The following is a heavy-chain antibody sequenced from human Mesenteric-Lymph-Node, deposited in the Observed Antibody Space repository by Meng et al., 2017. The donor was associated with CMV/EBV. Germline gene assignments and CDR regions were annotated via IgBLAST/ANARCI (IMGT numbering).Heavy chain of an antibody. J-gene: IGHJ3*02. V-gene: IGHV5-51*01. CDR2: IYLINSDS. D-gene: IGHD2-15*01. CDR1: QYRSTNHW. CDR3: ARLMGDIVGLRVPLDI. Sequence: GESLKISCQASQYRSTNHWIAWVRQMPGKGLEWMGVIYLINSDSKYSPSFQGQVTMSVDKSITTAYLQWRSLKASDTAIYYCARLMGDIVGLRVPLDIWGQGSMVTVSS.